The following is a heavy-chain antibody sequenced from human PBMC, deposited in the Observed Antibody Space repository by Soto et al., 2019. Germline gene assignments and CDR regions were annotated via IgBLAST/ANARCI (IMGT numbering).Heavy chain of an antibody. CDR3: AKDDSNRWYNYYAMDV. V-gene: IGHV3-30*18. D-gene: IGHD3-22*01. J-gene: IGHJ6*02. Sequence: VQLVESGGGVVQPGRSLRLSCAASGFTFYKHGMHWVRQAPGKGLEWVALISHDGSNKYYVDSVKGRFTIARDNSKSRVFLQMKSLRPEDTALYFCAKDDSNRWYNYYAMDVWGQGTTVTVSS. CDR1: GFTFYKHG. CDR2: ISHDGSNK.